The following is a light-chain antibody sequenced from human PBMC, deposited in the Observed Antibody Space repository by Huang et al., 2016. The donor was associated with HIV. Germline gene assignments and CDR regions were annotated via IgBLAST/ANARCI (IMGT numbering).Light chain of an antibody. V-gene: IGKV3-15*01. CDR3: QQYNNWPPVYT. CDR1: QSVRSN. CDR2: GAS. J-gene: IGKJ2*01. Sequence: EIVMTQSPATLSVSPGERATLSCRASQSVRSNLAWYQQKPGQAPRLLIYGASTRATGITGRFRGSGSGTEFTLTISSLQSEDFAVYYCQQYNNWPPVYTFGQGTKLEIK.